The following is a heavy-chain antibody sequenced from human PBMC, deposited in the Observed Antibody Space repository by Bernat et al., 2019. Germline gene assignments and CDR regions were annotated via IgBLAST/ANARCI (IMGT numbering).Heavy chain of an antibody. Sequence: EVQLVQSGAEVKKPGESLSISCKGSGYSFTSYWISWVRQMPGKGLEWMGRIDPSDSYTNYSPSFQGHVTISADKSISTAYLQWSSLKASDTAMYYCARQGNSLNWFDPWGQGTLVTVSS. CDR3: ARQGNSLNWFDP. CDR1: GYSFTSYW. CDR2: IDPSDSYT. J-gene: IGHJ5*02. V-gene: IGHV5-10-1*03. D-gene: IGHD4-23*01.